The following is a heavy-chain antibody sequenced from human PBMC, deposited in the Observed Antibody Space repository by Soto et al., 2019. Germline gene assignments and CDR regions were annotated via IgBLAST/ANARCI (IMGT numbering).Heavy chain of an antibody. CDR3: ARFSSGWYGFDY. Sequence: GGSLRLSCAASGFTFSSYSMHWARQAPGKGLEWVAVISYDGSNKYYADSVKGRFTISRDNSKNTLYLQMNSLRAEDTAVYYCARFSSGWYGFDYWGQGTLVTVSS. D-gene: IGHD6-19*01. CDR1: GFTFSSYS. CDR2: ISYDGSNK. J-gene: IGHJ4*02. V-gene: IGHV3-30-3*01.